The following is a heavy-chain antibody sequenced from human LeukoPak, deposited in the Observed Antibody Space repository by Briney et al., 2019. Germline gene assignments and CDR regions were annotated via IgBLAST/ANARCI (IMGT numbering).Heavy chain of an antibody. CDR2: IYSGGST. CDR3: ARGASYYYGMDV. CDR1: GFTVSSNY. V-gene: IGHV3-66*01. J-gene: IGHJ6*02. Sequence: GGSLRLSCAASGFTVSSNYMSWVRQAPGKGLEWVSVIYSGGSTYYADSVKGRFTISRDNSKNTLYLQMNSLGAEDTAVYYCARGASYYYGMDVWGQGTTVTVSS.